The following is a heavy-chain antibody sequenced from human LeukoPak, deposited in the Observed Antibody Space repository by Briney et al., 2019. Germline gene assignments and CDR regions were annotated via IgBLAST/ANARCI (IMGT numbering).Heavy chain of an antibody. CDR2: ISSSSCYI. V-gene: IGHV3-21*01. Sequence: GGSLRLSCAASGFTFSSYSMNWVRHAPGKGVEGVSSISSSSCYIYYADSVKGRFTISRDNAKNSLYLQMNSLRAEDTAVYYCARDRSAGILTGYYPFDYWGQGTLVTVSS. CDR1: GFTFSSYS. CDR3: ARDRSAGILTGYYPFDY. D-gene: IGHD3-9*01. J-gene: IGHJ4*02.